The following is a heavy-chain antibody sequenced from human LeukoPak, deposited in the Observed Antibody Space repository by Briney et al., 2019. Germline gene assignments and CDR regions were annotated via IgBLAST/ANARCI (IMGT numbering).Heavy chain of an antibody. V-gene: IGHV1-2*02. CDR1: GYTFTDYY. D-gene: IGHD6-13*01. CDR3: VRDAIAAAGTGG. Sequence: ASVKVSCKASGYTFTDYYMHWVRQAPGQGLEWMGWISPKSGGTNYAQNFQGRVTMTRDTSISTAYMELSGLRSDDRAVYYCVRDAIAAAGTGGWGQGTLVTVSS. CDR2: ISPKSGGT. J-gene: IGHJ4*02.